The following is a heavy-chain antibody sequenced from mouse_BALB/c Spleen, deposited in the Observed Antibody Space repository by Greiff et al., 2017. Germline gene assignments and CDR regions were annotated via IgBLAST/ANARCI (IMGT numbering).Heavy chain of an antibody. CDR3: TRGYYGSS. J-gene: IGHJ3*01. D-gene: IGHD1-1*01. CDR2: INPSNGGT. Sequence: VQLQQSGAELVKPGASVKLSCKASGYTFTSYYMYWVKQRPGQGLERIGEINPSNGGTNFNEKFKSKATLTVDKSSSTAYMQLSSLTSEDSAVYYCTRGYYGSSWGQGTLVTVSA. CDR1: GYTFTSYY. V-gene: IGHV1S81*02.